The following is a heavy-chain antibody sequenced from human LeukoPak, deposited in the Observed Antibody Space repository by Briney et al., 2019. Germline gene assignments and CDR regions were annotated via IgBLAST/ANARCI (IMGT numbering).Heavy chain of an antibody. D-gene: IGHD3-3*01. CDR1: GFTFSSYA. CDR3: AKDGEWTFDI. J-gene: IGHJ3*02. Sequence: QSGGSLRLSCAASGFTFSSYAMSWVRQAPGKGLEWVSANSGSGGSTYYADSVKGRFTISRDNSYNTAYLQMNSLGAEDTAIYYCAKDGEWTFDIWGQGTMVTVSS. CDR2: NSGSGGST. V-gene: IGHV3-23*01.